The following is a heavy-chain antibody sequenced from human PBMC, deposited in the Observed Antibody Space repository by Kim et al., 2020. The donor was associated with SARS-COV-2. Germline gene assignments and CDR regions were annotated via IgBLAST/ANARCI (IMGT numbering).Heavy chain of an antibody. J-gene: IGHJ5*02. CDR3: ARTGHIVVVTAIFGFHWFDP. CDR1: GGSFSGYY. V-gene: IGHV4-34*01. Sequence: SETLSLTCAVYGGSFSGYYWSWIRQPPGKGLEWIGEINHRGSTNYNPSLKSRVTISVDTSKNQFSLKLSSVNAADTAVYYCARTGHIVVVTAIFGFHWFDPWGQGTLVTVSS. D-gene: IGHD2-21*02. CDR2: INHRGST.